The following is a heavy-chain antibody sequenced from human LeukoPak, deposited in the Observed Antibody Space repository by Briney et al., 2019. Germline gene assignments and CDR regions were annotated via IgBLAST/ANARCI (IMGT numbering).Heavy chain of an antibody. CDR2: IYYSGSA. V-gene: IGHV4-59*01. CDR1: GASISSYY. Sequence: SETLSLTCTVSGASISSYYWSWIRQPPGKGLEWIGYIYYSGSANYSPSLKSRVTISVDTSKSQVSLKLSSVTPADTAVYYCARGRTYYDNSGLNWFDPWGQGTLVTVSS. J-gene: IGHJ5*02. D-gene: IGHD3-22*01. CDR3: ARGRTYYDNSGLNWFDP.